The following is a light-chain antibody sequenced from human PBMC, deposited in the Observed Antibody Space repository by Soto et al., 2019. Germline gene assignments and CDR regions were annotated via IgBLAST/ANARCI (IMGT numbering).Light chain of an antibody. CDR3: QQRGNWPPIT. CDR2: DAS. J-gene: IGKJ5*01. Sequence: EIVLTQSPGTLSLSPGERATLSCRASQSVSSSYLAWYQQKPGQAPRLLIYDASTRATGIPARFSGSGSGTDFTLTIKSLEPEDFAVYYCQQRGNWPPITFGQGTRLEIK. CDR1: QSVSSSY. V-gene: IGKV3-11*01.